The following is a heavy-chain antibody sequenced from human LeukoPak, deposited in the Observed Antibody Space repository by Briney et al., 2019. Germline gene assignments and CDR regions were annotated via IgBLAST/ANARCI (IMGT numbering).Heavy chain of an antibody. D-gene: IGHD3-10*01. CDR2: INSDGSST. CDR3: ARDMTYYYGSGSFDY. CDR1: GFTFSCYW. J-gene: IGHJ4*02. V-gene: IGHV3-74*01. Sequence: GGSLRLSCAASGFTFSCYWMHWVRQAPGKGLVWVSRINSDGSSTSYADSVKGRFTISRDNAKNTLYLQMNSLRAEDTAVYYCARDMTYYYGSGSFDYWGQGTLVTVSS.